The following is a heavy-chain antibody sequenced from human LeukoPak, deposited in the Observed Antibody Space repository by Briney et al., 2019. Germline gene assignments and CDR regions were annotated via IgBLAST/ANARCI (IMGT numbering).Heavy chain of an antibody. Sequence: GGSPRLSCTASGFTFSSHWMTWVRQPPGKGLEWVANIKEDGSVKYYVDSVKGRFTISRDNTKNALYLQMNSLRADDTAVYFCARDSTWLLDYWGQGTLITVSS. CDR1: GFTFSSHW. V-gene: IGHV3-7*03. CDR3: ARDSTWLLDY. D-gene: IGHD6-19*01. CDR2: IKEDGSVK. J-gene: IGHJ4*02.